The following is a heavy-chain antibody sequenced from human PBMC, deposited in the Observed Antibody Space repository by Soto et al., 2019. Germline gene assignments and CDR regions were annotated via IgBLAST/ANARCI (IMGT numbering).Heavy chain of an antibody. V-gene: IGHV1-18*01. CDR2: IGAYNGDT. CDR3: ARDRGYSPDSFDI. CDR1: GYTFSTYG. D-gene: IGHD5-18*01. J-gene: IGHJ3*02. Sequence: GASVNVSCKAAGYTFSTYGISWVRQAPGQGLKWMGWIGAYNGDTNYAQKLQGRVTMTTDTSTSTAYMELTSLRSDDTAIYYCARDRGYSPDSFDIWGQGTMVTVSS.